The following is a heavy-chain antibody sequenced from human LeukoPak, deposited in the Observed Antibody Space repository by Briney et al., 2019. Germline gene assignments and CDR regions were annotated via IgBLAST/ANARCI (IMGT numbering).Heavy chain of an antibody. CDR3: ARSNQADDY. CDR2: INTGGSST. Sequence: GGSLRLSCTASGFTFSNYWMHWVRQVPGKGLVWVSRINTGGSSTTYADSMKGRFTISRDNAKNTLYLQMNSLRVEDTAVYYCARSNQADDYWGQGTLVTVS. CDR1: GFTFSNYW. J-gene: IGHJ4*02. V-gene: IGHV3-74*01. D-gene: IGHD4-11*01.